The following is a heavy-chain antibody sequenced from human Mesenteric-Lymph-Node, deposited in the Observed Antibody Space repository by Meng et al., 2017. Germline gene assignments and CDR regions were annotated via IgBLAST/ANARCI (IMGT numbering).Heavy chain of an antibody. V-gene: IGHV3-30*04. D-gene: IGHD6-13*01. CDR3: AREGGYSSSRKVGPVPLFDY. CDR1: GFTFSSYA. Sequence: GGSLRLSCAASGFTFSSYALSWVRQAPGKGLEWVAVISYDGSNKYYADSVKGRFTISRDNSKNTLYLQMNSLRAEDTAVYYCAREGGYSSSRKVGPVPLFDYWGQGTLVTVSS. CDR2: ISYDGSNK. J-gene: IGHJ4*02.